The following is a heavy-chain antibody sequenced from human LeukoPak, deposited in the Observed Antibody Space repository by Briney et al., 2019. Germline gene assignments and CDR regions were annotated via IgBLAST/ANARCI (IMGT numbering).Heavy chain of an antibody. V-gene: IGHV1-18*01. J-gene: IGHJ4*02. Sequence: GASVKVSCKASGYTFTNYGISWVRQAPGQGLEWMGWISVNNGNTNYAQKLQGRVTMTTDTSTSTAYMEVKSLRSDDTAVYYCAITMVRGVTIFDYWGQGTLVTVSS. D-gene: IGHD3-10*01. CDR2: ISVNNGNT. CDR1: GYTFTNYG. CDR3: AITMVRGVTIFDY.